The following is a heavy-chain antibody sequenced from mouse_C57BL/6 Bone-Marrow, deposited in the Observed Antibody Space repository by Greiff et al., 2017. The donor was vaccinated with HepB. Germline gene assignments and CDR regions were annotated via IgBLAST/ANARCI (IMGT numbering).Heavy chain of an antibody. D-gene: IGHD2-4*01. J-gene: IGHJ4*01. CDR3: AKRGNYDYDN. V-gene: IGHV2-4*01. Sequence: VKLQESGPGLVQPSQRLSITCTVSGFSLTSYGVHWVRQPPGKGLEWLGVIWSGGSTDYNAAFISRLSISKDNSKSQVFFKMNSLQADDTAIYYCAKRGNYDYDNWGQGTSVTVSS. CDR2: IWSGGST. CDR1: GFSLTSYG.